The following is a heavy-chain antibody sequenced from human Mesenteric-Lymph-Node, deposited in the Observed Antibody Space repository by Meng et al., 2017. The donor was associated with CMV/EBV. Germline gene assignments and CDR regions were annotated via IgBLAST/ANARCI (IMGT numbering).Heavy chain of an antibody. CDR3: AAGGYCSSTSCPEVAFDI. CDR2: INHSGST. Sequence: SETLSLTCAVYGGSFSGYYWSWIRQPPGKGLEWIGEINHSGSTNYNPSLKSRVTISVDTSKNQFSLKLSSVTAADTAVYYCAAGGYCSSTSCPEVAFDIWGQGTMVTVSS. J-gene: IGHJ3*02. CDR1: GGSFSGYY. D-gene: IGHD2-2*01. V-gene: IGHV4-34*01.